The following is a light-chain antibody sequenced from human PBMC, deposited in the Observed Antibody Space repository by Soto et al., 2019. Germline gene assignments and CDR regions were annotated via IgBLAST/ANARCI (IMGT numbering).Light chain of an antibody. V-gene: IGKV1-6*01. CDR2: TAS. CDR3: LHDYSYPRT. CDR1: QAIRND. J-gene: IGKJ1*01. Sequence: AIQMTQSPSSLSASVGYRFIITCRASQAIRNDLGWYQQKPGKAPKLLIYTASTLQSGVPSRFSGSGSGADFTLTIRSLQPEDSATYYCLHDYSYPRTFGQGTKGDIK.